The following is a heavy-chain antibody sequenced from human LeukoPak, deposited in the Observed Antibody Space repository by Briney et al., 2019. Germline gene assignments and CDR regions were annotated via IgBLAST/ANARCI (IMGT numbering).Heavy chain of an antibody. CDR2: MFHGGNT. CDR3: ARHWRYCGESCHFEN. V-gene: IGHV4-4*07. CDR1: GGSISSYY. J-gene: IGHJ4*02. Sequence: SETLSLTCTVSGGSISSYYWAWIRQPPGKGLEWIGSMFHGGNTYYSPSVKSRLTMAVDTSKNQFSLKLTSATAADTAVYYCARHWRYCGESCHFENWGQGTLVTVSS. D-gene: IGHD3-16*01.